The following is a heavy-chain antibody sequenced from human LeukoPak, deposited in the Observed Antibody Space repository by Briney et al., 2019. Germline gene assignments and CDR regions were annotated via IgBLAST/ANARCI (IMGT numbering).Heavy chain of an antibody. D-gene: IGHD3-10*01. CDR1: GFTFSSYG. V-gene: IGHV3-23*01. CDR2: ISGSGGST. CDR3: AKDLSPELLPLYYFDY. J-gene: IGHJ4*02. Sequence: PGGSLRLSCAASGFTFSSYGMSWVRQAPGKGLEWVSAISGSGGSTYYADSVKGRFTISRDNSKNTLYLQMNSLRAEDTAVYYCAKDLSPELLPLYYFDYWGQGTLVTVSS.